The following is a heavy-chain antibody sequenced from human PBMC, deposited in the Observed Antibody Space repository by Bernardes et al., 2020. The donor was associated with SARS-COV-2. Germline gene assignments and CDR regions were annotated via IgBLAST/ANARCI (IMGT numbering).Heavy chain of an antibody. D-gene: IGHD3-10*01. Sequence: GSLRLSCAASGFTFSSYWMTWVRQAPGKGLEWVANIKEDGTEKSYVDSVKGRFTISRDNAKESLSLQMNSLRAEDTAVYYCVRSGRGEDTNYYWFDPWGQGTLVTVSS. CDR2: IKEDGTEK. J-gene: IGHJ5*02. CDR3: VRSGRGEDTNYYWFDP. CDR1: GFTFSSYW. V-gene: IGHV3-7*01.